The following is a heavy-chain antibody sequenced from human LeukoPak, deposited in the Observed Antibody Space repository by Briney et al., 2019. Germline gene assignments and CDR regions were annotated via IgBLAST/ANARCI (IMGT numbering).Heavy chain of an antibody. Sequence: GGSLRLSCAASGFTFSSYAMSWVRQAPGKGLEWVANIKQDGSEKYYLDSVEGRFTISRDNAKNSLYLQMNSLRAEDTAVYHCARELGDYGGKANWGQGTLVTVSS. CDR1: GFTFSSYA. CDR3: ARELGDYGGKAN. D-gene: IGHD4-23*01. CDR2: IKQDGSEK. J-gene: IGHJ4*02. V-gene: IGHV3-7*04.